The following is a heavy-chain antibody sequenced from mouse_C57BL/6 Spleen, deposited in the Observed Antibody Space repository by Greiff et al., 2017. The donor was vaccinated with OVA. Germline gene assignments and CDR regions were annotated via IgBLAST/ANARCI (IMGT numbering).Heavy chain of an antibody. D-gene: IGHD1-1*01. J-gene: IGHJ2*01. V-gene: IGHV1-55*01. CDR3: ARWVDYGSEGDY. Sequence: QVQLQQPGAELVKPGASVKMSCKASGYTFTSYWITWVKQRPGQGLEWIGDIYPGSGSTNYNEKFKSKATLTVDTSSSTAYMQLSSLTSEDSAVYYCARWVDYGSEGDYWGQGTTLTVSS. CDR2: IYPGSGST. CDR1: GYTFTSYW.